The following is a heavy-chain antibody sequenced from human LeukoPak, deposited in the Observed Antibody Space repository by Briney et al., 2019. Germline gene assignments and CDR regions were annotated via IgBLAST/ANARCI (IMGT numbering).Heavy chain of an antibody. CDR3: AREVSSSH. J-gene: IGHJ4*02. CDR2: ISSSGSTI. D-gene: IGHD6-13*01. V-gene: IGHV3-11*01. CDR1: GYSISSGYY. Sequence: LSLTCAVSGYSISSGYYWSWIRQAPGKGLEWVSYISSSGSTIYYADSVKGRFTISRDNAKNSLYLQMNSLRAEDTAVYYCAREVSSSHWGQGTLVTVSS.